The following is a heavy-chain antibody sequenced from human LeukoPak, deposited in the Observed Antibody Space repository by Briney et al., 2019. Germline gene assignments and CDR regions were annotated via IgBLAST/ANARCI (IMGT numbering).Heavy chain of an antibody. CDR1: GGSISSSSYY. J-gene: IGHJ6*02. CDR2: IYYSGST. V-gene: IGHV4-39*01. D-gene: IGHD5-12*01. CDR3: ARHGEEGSGYSGSNYYYYYGMDV. Sequence: SETLSLTCTVSGGSISSSSYYWGWIRQPPGKGLEWIGSIYYSGSTYYNPSLKSRVTISVDTSKNQFSLKLSSVTAADTAVYYSARHGEEGSGYSGSNYYYYYGMDVWGQGTTVTVSS.